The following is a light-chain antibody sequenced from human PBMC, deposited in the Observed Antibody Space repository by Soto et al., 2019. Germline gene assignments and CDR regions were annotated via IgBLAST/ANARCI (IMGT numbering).Light chain of an antibody. Sequence: VLTQSPGTLSLSPGERATISCRASRTISSSYLAWFQHKPGQAPRLLIYGASSRATGIPHRFSGSGSGTGFTPAISSCEPEDCRVYYCQQYGGSPSYTFGQGTRLEIK. J-gene: IGKJ2*01. CDR2: GAS. CDR1: RTISSSY. CDR3: QQYGGSPSYT. V-gene: IGKV3-20*01.